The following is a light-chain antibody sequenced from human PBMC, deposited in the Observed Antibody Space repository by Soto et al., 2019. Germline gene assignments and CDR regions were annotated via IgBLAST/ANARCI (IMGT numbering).Light chain of an antibody. V-gene: IGLV2-14*01. Sequence: QSALTQPASVSGSPGQSITISCTGTSSDVGGYKYVSWFQQHPGKAPKLMIYEVTNRPSGVSTRFSGSKSGNTASLTISGLQAEDEADYYCSSYVVSYSWVFGGGTKLTVL. CDR1: SSDVGGYKY. CDR3: SSYVVSYSWV. J-gene: IGLJ3*02. CDR2: EVT.